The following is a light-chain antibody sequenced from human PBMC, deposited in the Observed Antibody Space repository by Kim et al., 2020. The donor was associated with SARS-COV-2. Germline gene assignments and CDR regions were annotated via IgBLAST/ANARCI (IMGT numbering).Light chain of an antibody. CDR1: QSISTW. J-gene: IGKJ1*01. CDR2: KAS. CDR3: QQYNDYSWT. Sequence: DIQMTQSPSTLSASVGDRVTITCRASQSISTWLAWYQQKPGKAPKVLIYKASSLESGVPSRFSGSGSGTEFTLTISSLQPDDFAIYYCQQYNDYSWTFGQGTKVDIK. V-gene: IGKV1-5*03.